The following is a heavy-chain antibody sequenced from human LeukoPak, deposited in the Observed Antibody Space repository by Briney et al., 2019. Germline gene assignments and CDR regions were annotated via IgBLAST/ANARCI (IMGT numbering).Heavy chain of an antibody. D-gene: IGHD1-1*01. CDR2: ISGSGGST. Sequence: PGGSLRLSCAASGFTFSSYAMSWVRQAPGKGLEWVSAISGSGGSTYYADSVKGRFTISRDNSKNTLYLQMNSLRADDTAVYYCAKDRSNWKEFGSWGQGTLVTVSS. J-gene: IGHJ4*02. CDR1: GFTFSSYA. V-gene: IGHV3-23*01. CDR3: AKDRSNWKEFGS.